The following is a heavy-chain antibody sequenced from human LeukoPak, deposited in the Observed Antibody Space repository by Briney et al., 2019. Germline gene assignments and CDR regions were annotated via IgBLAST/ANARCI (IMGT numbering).Heavy chain of an antibody. V-gene: IGHV3-64D*06. CDR3: VKDPSDSGGPWDY. D-gene: IGHD4-23*01. CDR1: GFTFSRYA. CDR2: IRSNGGNT. Sequence: GGSLRLSCSASGFTFSRYAMHWVRQAPGKGLAYVSGIRSNGGNTDYADSVKGRFTISRDNSKNTLYLQLSSLRAEDTAVYYCVKDPSDSGGPWDYWGQGTLVTVSS. J-gene: IGHJ4*02.